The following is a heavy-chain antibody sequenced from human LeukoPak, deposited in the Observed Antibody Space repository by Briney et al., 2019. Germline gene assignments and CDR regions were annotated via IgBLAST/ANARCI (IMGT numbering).Heavy chain of an antibody. CDR1: GGTFSSYA. Sequence: ASVKFSCKASGGTFSSYAISWVRQAPGQGLEWMGGIIPIFGTANYAQKFQDRVTITADESTSTAYMELSSLRSEDTAVYYCSRGYCSSTSCYGFDYWGQGTLVTVSS. CDR3: SRGYCSSTSCYGFDY. D-gene: IGHD2-2*01. J-gene: IGHJ4*02. CDR2: IIPIFGTA. V-gene: IGHV1-69*13.